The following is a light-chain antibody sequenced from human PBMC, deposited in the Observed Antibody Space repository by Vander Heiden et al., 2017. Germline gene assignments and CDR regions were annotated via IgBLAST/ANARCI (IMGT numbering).Light chain of an antibody. CDR1: QIVPSNF. CDR3: QQYGSKPLT. J-gene: IGKJ4*01. V-gene: IGKV3-20*01. CDR2: GAS. Sequence: EIVLTQSPGTLSLSPGERPTLSCRASQIVPSNFLAWYKQKPGQAPRLLIYGASTRATGVPDRFSGSGSGTDFTLTTTRLDPDDFAVYFCQQYGSKPLTFGGGTTLEIK.